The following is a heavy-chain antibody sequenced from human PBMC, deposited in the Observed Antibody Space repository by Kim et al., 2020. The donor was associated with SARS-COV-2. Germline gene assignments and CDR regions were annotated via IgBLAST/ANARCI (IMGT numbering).Heavy chain of an antibody. CDR3: ASGRSNWAVAGYFDL. CDR2: IYYSGST. D-gene: IGHD6-19*01. V-gene: IGHV4-59*01. J-gene: IGHJ2*01. Sequence: SETLSLTCTVSGGSISSYYWSWIRQPPGKGLEWIGYIYYSGSTNYNPSLKSRVTISVDTSKNQFSLKLSSVTAADTAVYYCASGRSNWAVAGYFDLWGRGTLVTVSS. CDR1: GGSISSYY.